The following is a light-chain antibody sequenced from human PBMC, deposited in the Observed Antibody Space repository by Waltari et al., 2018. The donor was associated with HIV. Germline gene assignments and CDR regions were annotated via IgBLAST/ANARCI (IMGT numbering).Light chain of an antibody. CDR3: AAWDDSLNGRYV. CDR2: SNK. J-gene: IGLJ1*01. V-gene: IGLV1-44*01. Sequence: QSVLTQPPSASGTPGQRVTISCSGSSSNVGSNPIDWYQQLPGTAPKLLIYSNKQRPSGVPDRFSGSKSGTSASLAIGGLQSEDEADYYCAAWDDSLNGRYVFGTGTKVTVL. CDR1: SSNVGSNP.